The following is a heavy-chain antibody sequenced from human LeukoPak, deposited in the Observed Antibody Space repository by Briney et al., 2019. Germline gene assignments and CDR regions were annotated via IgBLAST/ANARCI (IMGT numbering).Heavy chain of an antibody. CDR1: GGSFSGYY. V-gene: IGHV4-34*01. J-gene: IGHJ4*02. CDR3: ASKLVVAATLFDY. D-gene: IGHD2-15*01. Sequence: SETLSLTCAVYGGSFSGYYWSWIRQPPGKGLEWIGEINHSGSTNYNPSLKSRVTISVDTSKNQFSLKLSSVTAADTAVYYCASKLVVAATLFDYWGQETLVTVSS. CDR2: INHSGST.